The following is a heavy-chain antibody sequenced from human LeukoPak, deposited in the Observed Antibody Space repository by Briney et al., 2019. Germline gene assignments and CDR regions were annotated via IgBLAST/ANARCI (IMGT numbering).Heavy chain of an antibody. CDR1: GYTFTNFG. J-gene: IGHJ4*02. Sequence: GASVKVSCKASGYTFTNFGISWVRQAPGQGLEWMGGIIPIFGTANYAQKFQGRVTITADESTSTAYMELSSLRSEDTAVYYCASRKDYDFDYWGQGTLVTVSS. CDR3: ASRKDYDFDY. V-gene: IGHV1-69*13. CDR2: IIPIFGTA. D-gene: IGHD4-17*01.